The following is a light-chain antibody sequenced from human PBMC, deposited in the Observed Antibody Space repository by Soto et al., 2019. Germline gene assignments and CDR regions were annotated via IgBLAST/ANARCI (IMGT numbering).Light chain of an antibody. CDR3: QHYNSYSEA. CDR2: KAS. CDR1: QTISSW. V-gene: IGKV1-5*03. Sequence: DMQMTQSTSTLSGPGGDRVTITCRASQTISSWLAWYQQKPGKAPKLLIYKASTLKSGVPSRFSGSGSGTEFTLTISSLQPDDFATYYCQHYNSYSEAFGQGTKVDIK. J-gene: IGKJ1*01.